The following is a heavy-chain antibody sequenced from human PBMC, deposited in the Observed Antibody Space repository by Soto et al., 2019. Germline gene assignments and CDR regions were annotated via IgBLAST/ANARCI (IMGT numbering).Heavy chain of an antibody. Sequence: QITLKESGPTLVKPTQTLTLTCTFSGFSLSTSGVGVGWIRQPPGKALEWLALIYWNDDKRYSPSLKSRLTLTKDTSKNQVVLTMTNMDPVDTATYYCAHSRVYYYDSSGYYAIPGYWGQGTLVTVSS. CDR1: GFSLSTSGVG. CDR2: IYWNDDK. CDR3: AHSRVYYYDSSGYYAIPGY. D-gene: IGHD3-22*01. J-gene: IGHJ4*02. V-gene: IGHV2-5*01.